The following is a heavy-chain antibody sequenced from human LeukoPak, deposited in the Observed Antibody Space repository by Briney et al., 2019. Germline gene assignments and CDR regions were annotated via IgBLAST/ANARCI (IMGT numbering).Heavy chain of an antibody. Sequence: ASVKVSCKASGYTFTIYDINWVRQATGQGLEWMGWMNPNSGNTGYAQKFQGRVTITRNTSISTAYMELSSLRSEDTAVYYCARGRTDYDFWSGYYEKYYFDYWGQGTLVTVSS. J-gene: IGHJ4*02. CDR1: GYTFTIYD. CDR2: MNPNSGNT. V-gene: IGHV1-8*03. D-gene: IGHD3-3*01. CDR3: ARGRTDYDFWSGYYEKYYFDY.